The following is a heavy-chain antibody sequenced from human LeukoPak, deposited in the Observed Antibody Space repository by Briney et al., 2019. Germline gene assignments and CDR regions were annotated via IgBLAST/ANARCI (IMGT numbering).Heavy chain of an antibody. V-gene: IGHV4-34*01. CDR1: GGSFSGYY. CDR3: GSSHSSSWYDW. CDR2: SYFRGST. D-gene: IGHD6-13*01. J-gene: IGHJ4*02. Sequence: SETLSLTCAVYGGSFSGYYWGWIRQPPGKGLEWIGSSYFRGSTYSSPSLRSRVIISVDTSKNQLSLKLNSVTAADTAVYYCGSSHSSSWYDWWGQGALVTVTS.